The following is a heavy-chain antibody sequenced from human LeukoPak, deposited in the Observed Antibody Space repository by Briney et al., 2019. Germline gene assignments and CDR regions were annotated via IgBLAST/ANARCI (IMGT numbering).Heavy chain of an antibody. CDR3: ARREDCSSTNCRDD. Sequence: PGGSLRLSCKGSGYSFTSYWIAWVRQMPGKGLEWMGLIYPGDSDTRYSPSFQGRVTISASKSISTAYLQWSSLQASDAAIYYCARREDCSSTNCRDDWGQGTLVTVSS. CDR1: GYSFTSYW. V-gene: IGHV5-51*01. D-gene: IGHD2-2*01. CDR2: IYPGDSDT. J-gene: IGHJ4*02.